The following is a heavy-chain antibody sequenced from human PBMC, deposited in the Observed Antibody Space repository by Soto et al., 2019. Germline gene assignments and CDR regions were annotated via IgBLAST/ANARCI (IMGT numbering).Heavy chain of an antibody. CDR2: TCRRGIT. CDR3: ARGGYDWWSGYARSLAQSYAMDV. Sequence: QVQLQESGPGLVMPSGTLSLTCTVSGALIHRNNCWPVVRHSPGKGLEWIGETCRRGITNYNPSLEAQVTISVDTFKNQFSPELTSVSAAYTAVYCCARGGYDWWSGYARSLAQSYAMDVWGQGTAVTVSS. D-gene: IGHD3-3*01. CDR1: GALIHRNNC. J-gene: IGHJ6*02. V-gene: IGHV4-4*01.